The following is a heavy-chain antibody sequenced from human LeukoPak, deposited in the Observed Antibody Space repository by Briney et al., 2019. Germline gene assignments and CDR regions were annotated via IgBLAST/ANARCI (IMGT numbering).Heavy chain of an antibody. CDR3: ARGPQPRPRRYCSSTSCHNWFDP. CDR1: GGSISSNNW. Sequence: PSETLSLTCAVSGGSISSNNWWNWVRQPPGKGLEWIGEIYHSGTSNYNPSLKNRVTISVDKSKNQFSLRLSSVPAAGAAVYYWARGPQPRPRRYCSSTSCHNWFDPWGQGTLVTVSS. V-gene: IGHV4-4*02. J-gene: IGHJ5*02. CDR2: IYHSGTS. D-gene: IGHD2-2*01.